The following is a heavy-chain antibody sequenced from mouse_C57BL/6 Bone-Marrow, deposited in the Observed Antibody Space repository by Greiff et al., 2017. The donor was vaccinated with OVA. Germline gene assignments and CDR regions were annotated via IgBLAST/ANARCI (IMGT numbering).Heavy chain of an antibody. CDR3: ARLGGTGWYFDV. J-gene: IGHJ1*03. Sequence: VQLQQSGPVLVKPGPSVKISCKASGFTFTDYYMHWVKQSHGKSLEWIGQIYPGDGDTNYNGKFKGKATLTADKSSSTAYMQLSSLTSEDSAVYFCARLGGTGWYFDVWGTGTTVTVSS. CDR2: IYPGDGDT. CDR1: GFTFTDYY. D-gene: IGHD4-1*01. V-gene: IGHV1-36*01.